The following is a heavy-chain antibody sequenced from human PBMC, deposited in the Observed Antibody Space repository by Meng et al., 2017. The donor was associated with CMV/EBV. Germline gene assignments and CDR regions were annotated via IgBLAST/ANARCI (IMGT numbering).Heavy chain of an antibody. CDR2: ISSSSSYI. V-gene: IGHV3-21*04. Sequence: GESLKISCAASGFTFSSYSMNWVRQAPGKGLEWVSSISSSSSYIYYADSVKGRFTISRDNAKNSLYLQMNSLRAEDTAVYYCARDQNIVVVPAAPRVHYYYYGMDVWGQGTTVTVSS. D-gene: IGHD2-2*01. J-gene: IGHJ6*02. CDR3: ARDQNIVVVPAAPRVHYYYYGMDV. CDR1: GFTFSSYS.